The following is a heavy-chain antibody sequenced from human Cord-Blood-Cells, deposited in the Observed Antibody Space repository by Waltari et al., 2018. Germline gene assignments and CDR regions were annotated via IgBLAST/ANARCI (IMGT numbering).Heavy chain of an antibody. J-gene: IGHJ3*02. V-gene: IGHV1-2*04. CDR1: GYTFTGYN. CDR3: ARTGEGEDACES. D-gene: IGHD3-16*01. CDR2: VNPNSGGT. Sequence: QVQLVQSGAEVKKPGASVKVSCKASGYTFTGYNMHRVRQAPGQGGEWMGGVNPNSGGTTNAQQLKGWVARTGDTSISTACMELSGLGSDDTAVYYCARTGEGEDACESWGQGTMVTVSS.